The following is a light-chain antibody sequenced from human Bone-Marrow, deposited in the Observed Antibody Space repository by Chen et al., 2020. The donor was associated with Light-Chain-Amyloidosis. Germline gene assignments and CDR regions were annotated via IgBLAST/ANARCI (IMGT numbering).Light chain of an antibody. J-gene: IGLJ2*01. Sequence: SYELTQPPSVSVSPRQTARITSSGDDWPRNYAEWYQQKPGQAPVLVIHSDHESPSGISERFSGSSTGTTAALTISGVQAEDEADYHCQSADSSGTYEVIFGGGTKLTVL. CDR1: DWPRNY. CDR3: QSADSSGTYEVI. CDR2: SDH. V-gene: IGLV3-25*03.